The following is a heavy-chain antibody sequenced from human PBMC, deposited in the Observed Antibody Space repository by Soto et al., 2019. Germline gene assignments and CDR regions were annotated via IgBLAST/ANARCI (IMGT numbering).Heavy chain of an antibody. J-gene: IGHJ4*02. D-gene: IGHD7-27*01. CDR3: ARGWGRIFDY. CDR1: GGSFSGYY. V-gene: IGHV4-34*01. Sequence: QVQLQPWGAGLLKPSETLSLTCAVYGGSFSGYYWNWIRQPPGKGLEWIGEINHSGSTNYNPTLRSGVTLSVDTSKRHSALKLSSVNAAAAAVYYCARGWGRIFDYWGQGTVVSVSS. CDR2: INHSGST.